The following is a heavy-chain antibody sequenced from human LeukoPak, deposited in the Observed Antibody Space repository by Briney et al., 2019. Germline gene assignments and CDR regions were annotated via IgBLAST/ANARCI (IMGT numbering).Heavy chain of an antibody. J-gene: IGHJ3*02. V-gene: IGHV3-33*08. Sequence: GGSLRLSCAASGFTFSSYGMHWVRQAPGKGLEWVAFIWYDGSNKYYADSVKGRFTISRDNSKTTLYLQMNSLRAEDTAVYYCARAISDYDASDIWGQGTMVTVSS. D-gene: IGHD4-17*01. CDR3: ARAISDYDASDI. CDR1: GFTFSSYG. CDR2: IWYDGSNK.